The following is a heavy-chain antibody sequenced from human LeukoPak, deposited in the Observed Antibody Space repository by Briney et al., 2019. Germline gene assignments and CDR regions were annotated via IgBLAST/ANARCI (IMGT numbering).Heavy chain of an antibody. D-gene: IGHD4-17*01. J-gene: IGHJ3*02. V-gene: IGHV3-30*18. Sequence: GGSLRLSCAASGFTFSSYGMHWVRQAPGKGLEWVAVISYDGSNKYYADSVKGRFTISRDNSKNTLYLQMNSLRAEDTAVYYCAKPYGDYYDAFDIWGQGTMDTVSS. CDR1: GFTFSSYG. CDR2: ISYDGSNK. CDR3: AKPYGDYYDAFDI.